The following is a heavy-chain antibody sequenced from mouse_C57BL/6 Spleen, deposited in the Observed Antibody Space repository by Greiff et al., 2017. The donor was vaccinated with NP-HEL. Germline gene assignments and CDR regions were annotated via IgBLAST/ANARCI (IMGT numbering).Heavy chain of an antibody. V-gene: IGHV5-17*01. D-gene: IGHD1-1*01. CDR1: GFTFSDYG. CDR2: ISSGSSTI. CDR3: ARREGVAGRYAMDY. Sequence: EVQLVESGGGLVKPGGSLKLSCAASGFTFSDYGMHWVRQAPEKGLEWVAYISSGSSTIYYADTVKGRFTISRDNAKNTLFLQMTSLRSEDTAMYYCARREGVAGRYAMDYWGQGTSVTVSS. J-gene: IGHJ4*01.